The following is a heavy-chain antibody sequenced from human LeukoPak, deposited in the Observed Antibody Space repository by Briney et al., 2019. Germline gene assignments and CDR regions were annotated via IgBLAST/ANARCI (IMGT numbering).Heavy chain of an antibody. CDR2: ISGSGGGT. CDR3: AKGLGYRSAITPFDY. Sequence: GTLSLTCAVSGASISGTDWWSWVRQPPGKGLEWVSLISGSGGGTYYADSVKGRFTISRDNSKNTLYLQMNSLRAEDTALYYCAKGLGYRSAITPFDYWGQGTLVTVSS. CDR1: GASISGTD. J-gene: IGHJ4*02. D-gene: IGHD6-19*01. V-gene: IGHV3-23*01.